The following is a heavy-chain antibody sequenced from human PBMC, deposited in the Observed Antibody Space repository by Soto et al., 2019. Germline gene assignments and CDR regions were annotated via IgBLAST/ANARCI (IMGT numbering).Heavy chain of an antibody. J-gene: IGHJ6*02. D-gene: IGHD3-3*01. CDR3: AKDLGITIFGVPTYYYYGMDV. CDR2: ISYDGSNK. Sequence: GGSLRLSCAASGFTFSSYGMHWVRQAPGKGLEWVAVISYDGSNKYYADSVKGRFTISRDNSKNTLYLQMNSLRAEDTAVYYCAKDLGITIFGVPTYYYYGMDVWGQGTTVTVSS. CDR1: GFTFSSYG. V-gene: IGHV3-30*18.